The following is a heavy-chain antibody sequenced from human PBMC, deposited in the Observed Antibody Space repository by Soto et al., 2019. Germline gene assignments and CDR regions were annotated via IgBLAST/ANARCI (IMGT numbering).Heavy chain of an antibody. CDR2: IYYSGST. J-gene: IGHJ4*02. Sequence: QVQLQESGPGLVKPSETLSLTCTVSGGSISSYYWSWIRQPPGKGLEWIGYIYYSGSTNYNPSLKSRVTISIDTSKNQCSLKLSSVTAADTAVYYCARGRSGVTNYWGQGTLVTVSS. D-gene: IGHD3-10*01. CDR1: GGSISSYY. CDR3: ARGRSGVTNY. V-gene: IGHV4-59*01.